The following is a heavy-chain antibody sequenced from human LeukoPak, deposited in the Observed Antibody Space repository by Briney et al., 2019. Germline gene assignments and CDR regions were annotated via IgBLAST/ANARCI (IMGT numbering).Heavy chain of an antibody. CDR3: ARHRVVGTTRGRGFDS. V-gene: IGHV4-39*01. J-gene: IGHJ5*01. Sequence: PSGTLSLTCTVPGGSISSSNSYWGWIRQPPGKGLEWIGGVYNSGGTSYNPSLKSRVIISKDTSKDQVSLRLSSVTVADTAVYYCARHRVVGTTRGRGFDSWGQGTLVIVSS. CDR2: VYNSGGT. D-gene: IGHD1-26*01. CDR1: GGSISSSNSY.